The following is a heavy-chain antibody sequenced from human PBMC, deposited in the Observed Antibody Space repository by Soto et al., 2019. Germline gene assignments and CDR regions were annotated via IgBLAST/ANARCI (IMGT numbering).Heavy chain of an antibody. D-gene: IGHD2-15*01. CDR3: ARKKAAYYYYYMDV. CDR1: GGSISSYY. Sequence: SETLSLTCTVSGGSISSYYWSWIRQPPGKGLEWIGYIYYSGSTNYNPSLKSRVTISVDTSKNQFSLKLSSVTAADTAVYYCARKKAAYYYYYMDVWGKGTTVTVSS. J-gene: IGHJ6*03. CDR2: IYYSGST. V-gene: IGHV4-59*01.